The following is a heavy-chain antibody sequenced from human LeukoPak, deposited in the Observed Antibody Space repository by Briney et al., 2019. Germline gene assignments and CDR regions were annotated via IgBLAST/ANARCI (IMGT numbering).Heavy chain of an antibody. V-gene: IGHV3-33*01. D-gene: IGHD6-19*01. J-gene: IGHJ3*02. Sequence: GGSLRLSCAASGFTFSSYGMHWVRQAPGKGLEWVAVIWYDGSNKYYADSVKGRFTISRDNSKNTLYLQMNSLRAEDTAVYYCAREIAVALTYDAFDIWGQGTMVTVSS. CDR1: GFTFSSYG. CDR3: AREIAVALTYDAFDI. CDR2: IWYDGSNK.